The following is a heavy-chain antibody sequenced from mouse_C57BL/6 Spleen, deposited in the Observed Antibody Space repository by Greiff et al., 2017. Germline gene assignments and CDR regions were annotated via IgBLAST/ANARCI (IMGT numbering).Heavy chain of an antibody. Sequence: VQLQQSGPELVKPGASVKMSCKASGYTFTDYNMHWVKQSHGKSLEWIGYINPNNGGTSYNQKFKGKATLTVNKSSSTAYMELRSLTSEDSAVYYCARGYYSNYGYFDYWGQGTTLTVSS. D-gene: IGHD2-5*01. V-gene: IGHV1-22*01. CDR1: GYTFTDYN. CDR3: ARGYYSNYGYFDY. CDR2: INPNNGGT. J-gene: IGHJ2*01.